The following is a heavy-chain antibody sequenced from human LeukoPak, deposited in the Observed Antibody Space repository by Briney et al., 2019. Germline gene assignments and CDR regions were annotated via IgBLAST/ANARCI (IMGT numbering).Heavy chain of an antibody. Sequence: SETLSLTCTVSGGSISSGSYYWGWIRQPPGKGLEWIGYIYYSGSTNYNPSLKSRVTISVDTSKNQFSLKLSSVTAADTAVYYCASSSSGTGYWGQGTLVTVSS. CDR1: GGSISSGSYY. J-gene: IGHJ4*02. CDR3: ASSSSGTGY. CDR2: IYYSGST. V-gene: IGHV4-61*01. D-gene: IGHD6-13*01.